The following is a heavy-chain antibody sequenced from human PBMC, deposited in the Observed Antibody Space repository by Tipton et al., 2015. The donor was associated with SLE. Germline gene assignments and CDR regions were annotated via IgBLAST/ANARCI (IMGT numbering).Heavy chain of an antibody. CDR2: ISGSGTAL. V-gene: IGHV3-48*03. Sequence: SLRLSCAASGFTFSNYEMNWVRQAPGKGLEWVSYISGSGTALYYADSVTGRFTVSRDNSENTLDLHMNSLRTEDTAVYYCARYGDQGTAVFDLWGQGTLV. J-gene: IGHJ4*02. D-gene: IGHD2-21*02. CDR1: GFTFSNYE. CDR3: ARYGDQGTAVFDL.